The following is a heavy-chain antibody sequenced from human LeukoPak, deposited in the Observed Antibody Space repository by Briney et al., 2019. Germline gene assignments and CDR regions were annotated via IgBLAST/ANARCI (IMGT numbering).Heavy chain of an antibody. CDR2: ISSSSSYI. V-gene: IGHV3-21*01. Sequence: GGSLRLSCAASGFTFSSYSMNWVRQAPRKGLEWVSSISSSSSYIYYADSVKGRFTISRDNAKNSLYLQMNSLRAEDTAVYYCARNGIAVAHDYWGQGTLVTVSS. CDR1: GFTFSSYS. J-gene: IGHJ4*02. CDR3: ARNGIAVAHDY. D-gene: IGHD6-19*01.